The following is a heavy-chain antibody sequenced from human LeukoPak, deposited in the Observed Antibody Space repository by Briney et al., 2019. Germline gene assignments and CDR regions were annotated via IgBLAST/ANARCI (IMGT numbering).Heavy chain of an antibody. D-gene: IGHD1-26*01. CDR1: GFTFNKCD. Sequence: GGSLRLSCAAAGFTFNKCDMHWVRQAPGKGLEWVAFIRYDGSNKYYADSVKGRFSISRDNSKNTLYLQMNSLRAEDTAVYYCARVSQERHLVGAIDAFDIWGQGTMVTVSS. CDR3: ARVSQERHLVGAIDAFDI. V-gene: IGHV3-30*02. CDR2: IRYDGSNK. J-gene: IGHJ3*02.